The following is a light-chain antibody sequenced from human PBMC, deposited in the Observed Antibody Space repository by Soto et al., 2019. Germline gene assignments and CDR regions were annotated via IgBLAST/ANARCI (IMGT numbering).Light chain of an antibody. CDR3: CSHAGGSSWV. V-gene: IGLV2-11*01. J-gene: IGLJ3*02. Sequence: ALTQPPSASGSPGQSVAISCTGTSSDVGGYNYVSWYQHHPTKAPKLIIYDVTNRPSGVPYRFSGSKSGSTASLTISGLQAEDEADYYCCSHAGGSSWVFGGGTKVTVL. CDR2: DVT. CDR1: SSDVGGYNY.